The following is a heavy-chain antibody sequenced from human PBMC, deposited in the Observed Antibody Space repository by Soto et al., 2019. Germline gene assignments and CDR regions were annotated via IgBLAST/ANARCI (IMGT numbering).Heavy chain of an antibody. J-gene: IGHJ4*02. CDR1: GFIFSGSI. CDR2: ISYYGSNK. D-gene: IGHD3-22*01. CDR3: ARPSYFNSSGYFAY. Sequence: QVHLEESGGGVVQPGKSLRLSCATSGFIFSGSIRYWVRQAPGKGLDWVATISYYGSNKDYADSVKGRFAISRDNSRNTLYLQMNGLKVEDTAMYYCARPSYFNSSGYFAYWGQGTLVTVSS. V-gene: IGHV3-30*09.